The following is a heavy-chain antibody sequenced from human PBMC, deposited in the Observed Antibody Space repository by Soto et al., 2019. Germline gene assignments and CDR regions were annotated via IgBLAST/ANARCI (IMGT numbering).Heavy chain of an antibody. V-gene: IGHV4-39*01. CDR1: GGSISSSSYY. D-gene: IGHD2-15*01. CDR2: IYYSGST. Sequence: QLQLQESGPGLVKPSETLSLTCTVSGGSISSSSYYWGWIRQPPGKGLEWIGSIYYSGSTYYNPCLKRRVTISVDTSKNQFSLKLSSVTAADTAVYYCARHTPAISISDHWGQGTLVTVSS. J-gene: IGHJ4*02. CDR3: ARHTPAISISDH.